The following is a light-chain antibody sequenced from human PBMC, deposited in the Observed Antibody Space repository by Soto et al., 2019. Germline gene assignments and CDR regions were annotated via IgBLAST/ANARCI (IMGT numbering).Light chain of an antibody. Sequence: EIVLTQSPDTLSLSPGERVTLSCRASQTVSSSYLAWHQQKPGQAPRLLIYGPSTRATGIPDRFSGSGSGTDFTLTISRLEPEDFAVYYCQQYGSSPLTFGQGTRLEIK. CDR3: QQYGSSPLT. V-gene: IGKV3-20*01. CDR2: GPS. CDR1: QTVSSSY. J-gene: IGKJ5*01.